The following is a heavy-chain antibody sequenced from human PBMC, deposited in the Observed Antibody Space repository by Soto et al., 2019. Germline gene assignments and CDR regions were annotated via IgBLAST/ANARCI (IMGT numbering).Heavy chain of an antibody. D-gene: IGHD5-12*01. V-gene: IGHV3-23*01. Sequence: EVQLLESGGGLVQPGGSLRLSCAASGFTFSSYAMSWVRQAPGKGLEWVSAISGSGGSTYYADSVKGRFTISRDNSKTTLYLHRNSLRAEDTAVYYCAKAGLRWLQFGAFDIWGQGTMVTVSS. CDR1: GFTFSSYA. CDR3: AKAGLRWLQFGAFDI. CDR2: ISGSGGST. J-gene: IGHJ3*02.